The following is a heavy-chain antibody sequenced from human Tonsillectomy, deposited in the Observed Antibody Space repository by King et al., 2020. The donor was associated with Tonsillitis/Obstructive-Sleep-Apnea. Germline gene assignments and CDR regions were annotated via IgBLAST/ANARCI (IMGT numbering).Heavy chain of an antibody. CDR1: GFXXSXYX. CDR3: ARTXSGXXFLFDX. J-gene: IGHJ4*01. D-gene: IGHD1-26*01. Sequence: QLVQSGGGVVQPGRSLRLSCAASGFXXSXYXMHWVRQAPGKGLEWVAVISYDGSNKYYADSVKGRFTISRDNSKNTLYLQMNSLRAEDTAVYYCARTXSGXXFLFDXWGXGXLVTVS. CDR2: ISYDGSNK. V-gene: IGHV3-30*04.